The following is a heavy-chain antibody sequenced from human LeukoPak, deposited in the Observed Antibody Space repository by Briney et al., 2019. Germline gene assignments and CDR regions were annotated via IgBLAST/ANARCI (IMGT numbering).Heavy chain of an antibody. J-gene: IGHJ4*02. V-gene: IGHV4-59*12. D-gene: IGHD3-22*01. CDR2: IYYSGST. CDR1: GGSISSYY. Sequence: SETLSLTCTVSGGSISSYYWSWIRQPPGKGLEWIGSIYYSGSTYYNPSLKSRVTISVDTSKNQFSLKLSSVTAADTAAYYCARGEESYYDSSGYYFFAHPGLFDYWGQGTLVTVSS. CDR3: ARGEESYYDSSGYYFFAHPGLFDY.